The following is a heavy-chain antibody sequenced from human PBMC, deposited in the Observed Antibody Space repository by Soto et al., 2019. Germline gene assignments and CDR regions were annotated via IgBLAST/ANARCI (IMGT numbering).Heavy chain of an antibody. Sequence: QVPMVESGGDLVTRGGPLSLSCAASGYTFSDYYMSWIRQAPGQGLEWISSIATSSTKIYYADSVKGRFTINRDNAKNSLDVEMNSLRVEDTAVYYCASHYYIWGGYLSPVDYWGQGALVTVSS. CDR3: ASHYYIWGGYLSPVDY. CDR2: IATSSTKI. V-gene: IGHV3-11*01. J-gene: IGHJ4*02. D-gene: IGHD3-3*01. CDR1: GYTFSDYY.